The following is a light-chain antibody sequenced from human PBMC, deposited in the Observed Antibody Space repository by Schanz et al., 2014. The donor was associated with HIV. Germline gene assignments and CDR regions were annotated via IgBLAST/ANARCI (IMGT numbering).Light chain of an antibody. V-gene: IGLV4-69*01. J-gene: IGLJ3*02. Sequence: QLVLTQSPSASASLGASVKLTCTLSSGHSSYAIAWHQQQPEKGPRYLMKLNSDGSHSKGDGIPDRFSGSSSGADRYLTISNLQSEDEADYYCATWDSNTLWVFGGGTKVTVL. CDR2: LNSDGSH. CDR1: SGHSSYA. CDR3: ATWDSNTLWV.